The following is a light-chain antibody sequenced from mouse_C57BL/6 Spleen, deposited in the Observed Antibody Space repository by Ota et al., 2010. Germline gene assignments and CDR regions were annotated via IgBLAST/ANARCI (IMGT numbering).Light chain of an antibody. J-gene: IGKJ4*01. V-gene: IGKV6-23*01. CDR1: QDVGTA. CDR2: WAS. Sequence: DIVMTQSHKFMSTSVGDRVSITCKASQDVGTAVAWYQQKPGQSPKLLIYWASTRHTGVPDRFTGSGSGTDFTLTISNVQSEDLADYFCQQYSRYPFTFGSGTMLEIK. CDR3: QQYSRYPFT.